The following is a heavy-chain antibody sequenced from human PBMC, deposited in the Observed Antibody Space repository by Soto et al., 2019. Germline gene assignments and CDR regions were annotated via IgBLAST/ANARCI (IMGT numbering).Heavy chain of an antibody. Sequence: QVQLQESGPGLVKPSGTLSLTCAVSSGSFSSSKWWSCVRQPPGKGLEWIGEIYHSGSTHYNPSLKSRVTISVDKSKNQFSLKLSSVTAADTAVYYCACGYDYYYYMDVWVKGTTVTVSS. CDR3: ACGYDYYYYMDV. J-gene: IGHJ6*03. D-gene: IGHD5-12*01. CDR1: SGSFSSSKW. V-gene: IGHV4-4*02. CDR2: IYHSGST.